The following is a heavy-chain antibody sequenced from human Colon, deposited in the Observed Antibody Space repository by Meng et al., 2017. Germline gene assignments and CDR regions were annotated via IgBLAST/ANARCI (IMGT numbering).Heavy chain of an antibody. V-gene: IGHV4-4*02. CDR1: GDSITNHNW. CDR2: INHSGST. J-gene: IGHJ4*02. Sequence: QVQLRESGPALGKPSETLSPTRAVSGDSITNHNWWAWVRQPPGKGLEWIGEINHSGSTNYNPSLKSRVTISVDTSKNQFSLKLSSVTAADTAVYYCARGRLTYYYGSGSYSPPDYWGQGTLVTVSS. D-gene: IGHD3-10*01. CDR3: ARGRLTYYYGSGSYSPPDY.